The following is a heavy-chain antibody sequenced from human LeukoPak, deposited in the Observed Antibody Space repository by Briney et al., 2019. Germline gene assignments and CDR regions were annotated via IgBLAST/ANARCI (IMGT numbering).Heavy chain of an antibody. CDR1: GFTFSSYG. J-gene: IGHJ4*02. D-gene: IGHD3-22*01. Sequence: PGGSLRLSCAASGFTFSSYGMSWVRQAPGKGLEWVSAISGSGGNTYYADSVKGRFTISRDNSKNTLYLQMNSLRAEDTAVYYCAKVGTMIVKTSFDYWGQGTLVTVSS. V-gene: IGHV3-23*01. CDR2: ISGSGGNT. CDR3: AKVGTMIVKTSFDY.